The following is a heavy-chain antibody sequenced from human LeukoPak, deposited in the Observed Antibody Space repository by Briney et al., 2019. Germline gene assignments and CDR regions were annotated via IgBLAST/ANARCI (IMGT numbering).Heavy chain of an antibody. CDR1: GFTFSTYS. J-gene: IGHJ6*03. Sequence: VGSLRLSCAASGFTFSTYSLNWVRQAPGKGLDWVSFVSSSSSYIHYADSVRGRFTVSRDNAKNSLYLQMNSLRAEDTAVYYCARERGYDDDYYYYTMDVWGRGTTVTVSS. V-gene: IGHV3-21*01. CDR3: ARERGYDDDYYYYTMDV. CDR2: VSSSSSYI. D-gene: IGHD5-12*01.